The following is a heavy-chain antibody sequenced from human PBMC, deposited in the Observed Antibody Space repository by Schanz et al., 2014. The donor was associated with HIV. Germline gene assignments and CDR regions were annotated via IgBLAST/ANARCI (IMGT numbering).Heavy chain of an antibody. CDR3: ARKKMGWTTLRGSSFDI. Sequence: QVQLVQSGAEVKKPGASVKVSCKASGYTFTGYYMHWVRQAPGQGLEWMGWINPDSGGTNYAQKFRGRVTMTRDTSISTAYMELSRLTSDDTAVYYCARKKMGWTTLRGSSFDIWGQGTVVTVSS. CDR2: INPDSGGT. CDR1: GYTFTGYY. V-gene: IGHV1-2*02. J-gene: IGHJ3*02. D-gene: IGHD3-10*01.